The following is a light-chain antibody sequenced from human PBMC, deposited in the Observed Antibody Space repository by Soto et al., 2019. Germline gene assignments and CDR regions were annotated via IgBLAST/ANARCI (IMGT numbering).Light chain of an antibody. Sequence: DIVMTQSPLSLHVTPGEPASISCRSSQSLLHSNGYNYLDWYLQKPGQSPQLLIYLGSNRASGVPDRFSGSGSGTDFTLKISRVEAEDVGVYYCMQALQTPRTFGQGTRWIS. CDR1: QSLLHSNGYNY. J-gene: IGKJ1*01. CDR3: MQALQTPRT. V-gene: IGKV2-28*01. CDR2: LGS.